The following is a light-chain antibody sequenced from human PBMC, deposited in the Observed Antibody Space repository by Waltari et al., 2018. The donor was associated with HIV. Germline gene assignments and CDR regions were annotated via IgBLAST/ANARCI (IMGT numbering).Light chain of an antibody. Sequence: SYELTQPPSESVSPGQTASITCSGDKLGDKYACWYQQKPGQSPGLVIYQDSKRPSGIPERFSGSNSGNTATLTISGTQAMDEADYYCQAWDSSTVVFGGGTKLTVL. CDR1: KLGDKY. J-gene: IGLJ2*01. CDR3: QAWDSSTVV. V-gene: IGLV3-1*01. CDR2: QDS.